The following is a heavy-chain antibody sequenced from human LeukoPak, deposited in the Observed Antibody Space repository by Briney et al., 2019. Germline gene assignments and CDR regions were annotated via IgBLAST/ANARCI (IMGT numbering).Heavy chain of an antibody. Sequence: GGSLRLSCTASGFSFSTYWMFWVRQAPGKGLVWVSQINPEGASTTYGDPAKGRFAASRDNAKNALHLQMNSLRVDDTAVYYCARGTAITAGIDFWGQGTLVTVSS. V-gene: IGHV3-74*01. J-gene: IGHJ4*02. CDR3: ARGTAITAGIDF. CDR1: GFSFSTYW. D-gene: IGHD6-19*01. CDR2: INPEGAST.